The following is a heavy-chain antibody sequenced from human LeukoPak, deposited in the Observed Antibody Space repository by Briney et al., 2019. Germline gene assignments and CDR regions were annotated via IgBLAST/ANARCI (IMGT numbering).Heavy chain of an antibody. V-gene: IGHV4-59*08. Sequence: SSETLSLTCTVSGGSISRYYWSWIRQPPGKGLENIGYIYYNGSTSYNSSLKSRVAISVDTSKNQFFLKLSSVTAADTAVYYCARHEGRYRAFDYWGQGTLVTVSA. CDR2: IYYNGST. CDR3: ARHEGRYRAFDY. CDR1: GGSISRYY. J-gene: IGHJ4*02. D-gene: IGHD6-19*01.